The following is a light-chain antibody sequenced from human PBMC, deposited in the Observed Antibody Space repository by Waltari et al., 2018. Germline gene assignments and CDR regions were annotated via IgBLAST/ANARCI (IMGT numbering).Light chain of an antibody. CDR2: AAS. V-gene: IGKV1-39*01. Sequence: DIQMTQSPSSLSVSVGDRVTITCRASQLVDNFLNWYQQKPGQAPSLLIYAASSLQSGAPSRCSGRGSGTDFTLTISSLQPEDFATYYCQQSYTTPYTFGQGTRLDIK. CDR3: QQSYTTPYT. J-gene: IGKJ2*01. CDR1: QLVDNF.